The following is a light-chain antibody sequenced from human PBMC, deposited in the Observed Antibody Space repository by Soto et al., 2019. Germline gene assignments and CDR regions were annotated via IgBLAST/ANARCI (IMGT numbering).Light chain of an antibody. V-gene: IGKV1-5*03. J-gene: IGKJ1*01. CDR1: QTISSW. CDR3: QQYDSFSA. Sequence: DIQMTQSPSTLSASVGDRVTITCRASQTISSWLAWYQQKPGTAPKLLIYRASILESGVPSRFSGSGFGTQFTLTISSLQPYDFATYYCQQYDSFSAFGQGTKVDIK. CDR2: RAS.